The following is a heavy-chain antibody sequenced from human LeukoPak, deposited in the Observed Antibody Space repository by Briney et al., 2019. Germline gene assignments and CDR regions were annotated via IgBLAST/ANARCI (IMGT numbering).Heavy chain of an antibody. J-gene: IGHJ3*02. CDR2: IYSGGST. D-gene: IGHD2-2*01. V-gene: IGHV3-53*01. Sequence: PGGSLRLSCAACGFTFSSNYMSWVRQAPGKGLEWVSVIYSGGSTYYADSVKGRFTISRDNSKNTLYLQMNSLRAEDTAVYYCTTLGYCTRTSCYATDGGAFDIWGQGTVVTVSS. CDR3: TTLGYCTRTSCYATDGGAFDI. CDR1: GFTFSSNY.